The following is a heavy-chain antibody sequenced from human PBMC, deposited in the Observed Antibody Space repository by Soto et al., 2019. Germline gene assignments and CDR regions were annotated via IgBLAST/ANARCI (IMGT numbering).Heavy chain of an antibody. CDR1: GGTFSCNA. CDR3: AREAGYSSSAAYYYYGMDF. D-gene: IGHD6-13*01. V-gene: IGHV1-69*13. CDR2: IIPIFGTA. Sequence: ASVKVSCKASGGTFSCNAISWVRQAHGQGLEWMGGIIPIFGTANYAQKFQGRVTITADESTSTAYMELSSLRSEDTAVYYCAREAGYSSSAAYYYYGMDFWGQGTTVTVSS. J-gene: IGHJ6*02.